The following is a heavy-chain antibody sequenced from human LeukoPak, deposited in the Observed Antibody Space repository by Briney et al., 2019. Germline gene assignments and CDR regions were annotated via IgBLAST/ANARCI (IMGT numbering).Heavy chain of an antibody. D-gene: IGHD5-18*01. V-gene: IGHV1-69*13. CDR3: ARETRGRRRIQLWLLRHYGMDV. CDR1: GGTFSSYA. J-gene: IGHJ6*02. CDR2: IIPILGTA. Sequence: SVKVSCKASGGTFSSYAISWVRQAPGLGLEWMGGIIPILGTANYAQKFQGRVTITADESTSTAYMELSSLRSEDTAVYYCARETRGRRRIQLWLLRHYGMDVWGQGTTVTVSS.